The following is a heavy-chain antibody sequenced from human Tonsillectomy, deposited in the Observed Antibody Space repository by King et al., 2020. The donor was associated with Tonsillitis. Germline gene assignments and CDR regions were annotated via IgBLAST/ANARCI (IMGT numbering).Heavy chain of an antibody. CDR3: ARGGNWYYGIWFDP. Sequence: QLQESGPGLVKPSETLSLTCTVSGGSISSYYWSWIRQPPGKGLEWIGYISYSGSTNYNPSLKSRVTISVDTSKNQFSLKLSSVTAADTAVYYCARGGNWYYGIWFDPWGQGTLVTVSS. CDR1: GGSISSYY. D-gene: IGHD1-7*01. V-gene: IGHV4-59*01. CDR2: ISYSGST. J-gene: IGHJ5*02.